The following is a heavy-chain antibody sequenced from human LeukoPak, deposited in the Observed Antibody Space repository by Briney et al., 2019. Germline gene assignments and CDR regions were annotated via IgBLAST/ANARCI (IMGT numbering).Heavy chain of an antibody. CDR1: GYTFTSYY. D-gene: IGHD2-2*01. Sequence: ASVKVSCKASGYTFTSYYMHWVRQGPGQGLEWMGIINPSGGSTSYAQKFQGRVTMTRDTSTSTVYMELSSLRSEDTAVYYCARGRCSSTSCYHFDYWGQGTLVTVSS. CDR3: ARGRCSSTSCYHFDY. J-gene: IGHJ4*02. V-gene: IGHV1-46*01. CDR2: INPSGGST.